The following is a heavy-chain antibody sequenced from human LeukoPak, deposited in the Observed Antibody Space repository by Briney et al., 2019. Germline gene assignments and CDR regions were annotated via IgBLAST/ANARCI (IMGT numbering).Heavy chain of an antibody. CDR2: IYYSGST. J-gene: IGHJ4*02. D-gene: IGHD6-19*01. Sequence: SETLSLTCTVSGGSISSYYWSWIRQPPGKGLEWIGYIYYSGSTNYNPSLKSRVTISVDTSKNHFSLELTSVTAADTAVYYCTCHSGWSGPSEWGQGTLVIVSS. CDR1: GGSISSYY. CDR3: TCHSGWSGPSE. V-gene: IGHV4-59*12.